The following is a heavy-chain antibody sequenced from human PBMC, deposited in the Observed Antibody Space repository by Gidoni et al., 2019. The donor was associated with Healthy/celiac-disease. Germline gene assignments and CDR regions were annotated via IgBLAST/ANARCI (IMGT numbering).Heavy chain of an antibody. D-gene: IGHD6-6*01. CDR3: TKDGSSSSGDDHY. V-gene: IGHV3-23*01. Sequence: ELQLLESGGGLVQPGGSLRLSCAASGFTFSSYAMSWVRQAPGKGLQWVSLISGSGDRTFYADSVKGRFTISRDNSKNTLYLQMHSLRADDTALYYCTKDGSSSSGDDHYWGQGTLVTVSS. CDR2: ISGSGDRT. J-gene: IGHJ4*02. CDR1: GFTFSSYA.